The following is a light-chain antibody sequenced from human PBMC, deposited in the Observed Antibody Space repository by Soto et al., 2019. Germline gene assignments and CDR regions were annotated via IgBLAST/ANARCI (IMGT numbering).Light chain of an antibody. V-gene: IGKV3-15*01. CDR2: GAS. J-gene: IGKJ4*01. Sequence: EIAMTQSPATLSVSPGXRATLXCRASQSVNSNLAWYQQKPGQAPRLLIYGASTRATGIPARFSGSGSGTEFTVTISSLQSEDFAVYYCQQYNNWPLTFGGGTKVEIK. CDR1: QSVNSN. CDR3: QQYNNWPLT.